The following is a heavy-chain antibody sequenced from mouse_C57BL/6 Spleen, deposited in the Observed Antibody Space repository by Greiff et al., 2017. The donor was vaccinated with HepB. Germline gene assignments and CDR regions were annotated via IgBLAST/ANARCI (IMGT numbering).Heavy chain of an antibody. J-gene: IGHJ1*03. CDR3: ARDGRPYWYFDV. Sequence: EVQGVESGGGLVKPGGSLKLSCAASGFTFSSYAMSWVRQTPEKRLEWVATISDGGSYTYYPDNVKGRFTISRDNAKNNLYLQMSHLKSEDTAMYYCARDGRPYWYFDVWGTGTTVTVSS. CDR1: GFTFSSYA. CDR2: ISDGGSYT. V-gene: IGHV5-4*01.